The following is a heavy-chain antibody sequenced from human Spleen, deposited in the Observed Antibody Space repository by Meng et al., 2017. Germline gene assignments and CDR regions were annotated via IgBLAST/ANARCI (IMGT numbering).Heavy chain of an antibody. Sequence: ASVKVSCKASGYTFSSYYMHWVRQAPGQGLEWMGIFNPSGGSTSYAQKFQGRVTMTRDTSTSTVYMELSSLRSEDTAVYYCAREEGVGATPRGYNWFDPWGQGTLVTVSS. V-gene: IGHV1-46*01. D-gene: IGHD1-26*01. CDR2: FNPSGGST. CDR1: GYTFSSYY. J-gene: IGHJ5*02. CDR3: AREEGVGATPRGYNWFDP.